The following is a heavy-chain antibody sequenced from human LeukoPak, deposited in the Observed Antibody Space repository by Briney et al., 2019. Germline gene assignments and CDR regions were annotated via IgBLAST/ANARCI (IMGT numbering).Heavy chain of an antibody. J-gene: IGHJ6*03. CDR2: MNPNSGNT. D-gene: IGHD3-16*01. V-gene: IGHV1-8*01. Sequence: ASVKVSCKASGYTFTSYNINWVRQATGQGLEWMGWMNPNSGNTGYAQKFQGRVTMTRNTSISTAYMELSSLRSEDTAVYYCARGLAPYSYAYTGHDPYYYYNMDVWGKGTTIIISS. CDR1: GYTFTSYN. CDR3: ARGLAPYSYAYTGHDPYYYYNMDV.